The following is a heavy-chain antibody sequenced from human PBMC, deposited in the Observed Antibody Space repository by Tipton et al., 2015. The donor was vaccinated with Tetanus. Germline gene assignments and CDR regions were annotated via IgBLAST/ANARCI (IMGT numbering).Heavy chain of an antibody. CDR1: GFSFSTFW. CDR2: IKHDGTEK. J-gene: IGHJ5*02. CDR3: ARGLKAPYCSSAACDPNWFDP. Sequence: LSLTCAASGFSFSTFWMSWVRQAPGGGLEWVAYIKHDGTEKYYVDSARGRFTISRDNTNNSLFLQMSGLRAEDTAVYFCARGLKAPYCSSAACDPNWFDPWGQGALVTVSS. V-gene: IGHV3-7*04. D-gene: IGHD2-2*01.